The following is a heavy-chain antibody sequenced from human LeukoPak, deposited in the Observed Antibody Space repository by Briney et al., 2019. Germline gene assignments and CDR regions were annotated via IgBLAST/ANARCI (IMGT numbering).Heavy chain of an antibody. CDR1: GFNFNNYA. V-gene: IGHV3-30*04. D-gene: IGHD4-23*01. CDR2: ISYDGSYK. CDR3: AKGARKGDDYGGFFDY. Sequence: PGGSLRLSCAASGFNFNNYAMHWVRQAPGKGLEWVAVISYDGSYKDYAASVKSRFTVSRDNSKSTLSLQMNSLRGEDTAVYYCAKGARKGDDYGGFFDYWGQGTLVTVSS. J-gene: IGHJ4*02.